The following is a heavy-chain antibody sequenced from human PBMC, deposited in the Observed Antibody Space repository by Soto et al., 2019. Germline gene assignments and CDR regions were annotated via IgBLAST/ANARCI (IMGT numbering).Heavy chain of an antibody. V-gene: IGHV1-46*03. D-gene: IGHD1-1*01. Sequence: QVQLVQSGAEVKKRGASVKVSCKASGYTFTSYYVHWVRQAPGQGLEWMGIIHPSGAVTNYAQKFQGRVTMTRDTSTSTVYMELSSLRSEDTAVYYCTADPANEENDAFDVWGQGTMVTVSS. CDR3: TADPANEENDAFDV. CDR2: IHPSGAVT. J-gene: IGHJ3*01. CDR1: GYTFTSYY.